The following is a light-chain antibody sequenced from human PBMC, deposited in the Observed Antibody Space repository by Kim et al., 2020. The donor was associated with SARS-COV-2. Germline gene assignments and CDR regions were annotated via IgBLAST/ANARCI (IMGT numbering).Light chain of an antibody. J-gene: IGKJ4*01. CDR2: ATS. V-gene: IGKV1-NL1*01. CDR1: HDICNS. Sequence: GDRRPLPCRATHDICNSLAWYQQKPGQAPKLLLSATSKLGRGVPSRFSGSGSGTTYTLTISNLQPEDFATYYCQQYYSHPLTFGGGTKVDIK. CDR3: QQYYSHPLT.